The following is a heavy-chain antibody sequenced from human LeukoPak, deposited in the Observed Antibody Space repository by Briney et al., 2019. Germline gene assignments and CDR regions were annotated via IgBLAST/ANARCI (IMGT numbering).Heavy chain of an antibody. CDR2: IYTSGST. Sequence: SETLSLTCNVSGGSISSGSYYWSWIRQPAGKGLEWIGRIYTSGSTNYNPSLKSRVTISVDTSKNQFSLKLSSVTAADTAVYYCARRDGRLRLGGYYYYYYYMDVWGKGTTVTISS. CDR3: ARRDGRLRLGGYYYYYYYMDV. D-gene: IGHD5-12*01. V-gene: IGHV4-61*02. J-gene: IGHJ6*03. CDR1: GGSISSGSYY.